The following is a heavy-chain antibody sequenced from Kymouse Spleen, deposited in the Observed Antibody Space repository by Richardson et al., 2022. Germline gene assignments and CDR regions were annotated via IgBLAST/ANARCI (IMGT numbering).Heavy chain of an antibody. D-gene: IGHD6-13*01. CDR3: ARGGSSSYYYYGMDV. Sequence: EVQLVESGGGLIQPGGSLRLSCAASGFTVSSNYMSWVRQAPGKGLEWVSVIYSGGSTYYADSVKGRFTISRDNSKNTLYLQMNSLRAEDTAVYYCARGGSSSYYYYGMDVWGQGTTVTVSS. CDR1: GFTVSSNY. V-gene: IGHV3-53*01. J-gene: IGHJ6*02. CDR2: IYSGGST.